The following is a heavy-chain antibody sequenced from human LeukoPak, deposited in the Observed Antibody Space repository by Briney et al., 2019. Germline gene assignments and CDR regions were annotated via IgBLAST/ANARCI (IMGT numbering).Heavy chain of an antibody. CDR3: ARIFGRKYYFDY. CDR1: GGSFSGYY. J-gene: IGHJ4*02. V-gene: IGHV4-34*01. CDR2: INHSGST. D-gene: IGHD3/OR15-3a*01. Sequence: KPSETLSLTCAVYGGSFSGYYWSWIRQPPGKGLEWIGEINHSGSTNYNPSLKSRVTISVDTSKNQFSLKLSSVTVADTAVYYCARIFGRKYYFDYWGQGTLVTVSS.